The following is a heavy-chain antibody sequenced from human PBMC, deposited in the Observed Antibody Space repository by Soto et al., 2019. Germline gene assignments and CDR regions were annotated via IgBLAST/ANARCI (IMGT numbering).Heavy chain of an antibody. D-gene: IGHD3-10*01. Sequence: QITLKESGPALVNPTQTLTLTCTFSGFSLSPSGVAVAWIRQPPGKALEWLALIYWNGIERYSPSLKSRLTITKDTPKNQVVLTVTNMDPVDTATYFCAHGDPLDFHYWGQGTLVTVSP. J-gene: IGHJ4*02. CDR2: IYWNGIE. V-gene: IGHV2-5*01. CDR1: GFSLSPSGVA. CDR3: AHGDPLDFHY.